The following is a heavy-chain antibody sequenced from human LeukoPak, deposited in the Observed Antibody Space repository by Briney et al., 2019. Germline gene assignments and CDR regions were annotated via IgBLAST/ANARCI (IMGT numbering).Heavy chain of an antibody. Sequence: SETLSLTCTVSGGSISSGSYYWSWIRQPAGKGLEWIGRIYTSGSTNYNPSLKSRVTISVDTSKNQFSLKLSSVTAADAAVYYCARITVTTDYYYMDVWGKGTTVTVSS. CDR2: IYTSGST. CDR1: GGSISSGSYY. D-gene: IGHD1-14*01. CDR3: ARITVTTDYYYMDV. J-gene: IGHJ6*03. V-gene: IGHV4-61*02.